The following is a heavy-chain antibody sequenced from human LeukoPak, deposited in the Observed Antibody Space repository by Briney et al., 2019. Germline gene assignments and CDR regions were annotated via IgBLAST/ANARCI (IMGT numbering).Heavy chain of an antibody. Sequence: SETLSLTCTVSGGSISSGSYYWSWIRQPAGKGLEWIGRIYTSGSINYNPSLKSRVTISVDTSKNQFSLKLSSVTAADTAVYYCARDLWGYSSGWGIGYWGQGTLVTVSS. D-gene: IGHD6-19*01. V-gene: IGHV4-61*02. CDR1: GGSISSGSYY. CDR3: ARDLWGYSSGWGIGY. J-gene: IGHJ4*02. CDR2: IYTSGSI.